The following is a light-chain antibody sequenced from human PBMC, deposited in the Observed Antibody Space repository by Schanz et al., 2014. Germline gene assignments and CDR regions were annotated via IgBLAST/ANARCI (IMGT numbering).Light chain of an antibody. V-gene: IGLV2-14*01. Sequence: QSALTQPASVSGSPGQSITISCTGTSSDVGGYNYVSWYQQHPGKAPKLMIYDVSNRPSGVSNRFSGSKSGNTASLTISGLQAEDEADYFCCSYAGADVFGTGTKLTVL. CDR3: CSYAGADV. CDR2: DVS. CDR1: SSDVGGYNY. J-gene: IGLJ1*01.